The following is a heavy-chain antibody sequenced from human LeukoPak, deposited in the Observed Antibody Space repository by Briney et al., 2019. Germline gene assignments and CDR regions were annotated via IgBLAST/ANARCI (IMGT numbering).Heavy chain of an antibody. CDR3: ARGYCSSTSCYIEDNWFDP. J-gene: IGHJ5*02. CDR2: ISAYNGNT. Sequence: ASVKVSCKASGYTFTSYGISWVRQAPGQGLEWMGWISAYNGNTNYAQKLQGRVTTTTDTSTSTAYMELRSLRSDDTAVYYCARGYCSSTSCYIEDNWFDPWGQGTLVTVSS. CDR1: GYTFTSYG. V-gene: IGHV1-18*01. D-gene: IGHD2-2*02.